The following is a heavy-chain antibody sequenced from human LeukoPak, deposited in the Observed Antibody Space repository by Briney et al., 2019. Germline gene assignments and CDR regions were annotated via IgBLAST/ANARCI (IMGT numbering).Heavy chain of an antibody. J-gene: IGHJ6*03. CDR1: GGSCSGYY. V-gene: IGHV4-34*01. CDR2: INHRGST. Sequence: PSETLSLTCAVYGGSCSGYYWTWIRQTPGKGVEWIGEINHRGSTNYNPSLERRVTISVDTSKNQFSLKLSSVTAADTAVYYCARGRITIFGVVSPMDVWGKGTTVTVSS. CDR3: ARGRITIFGVVSPMDV. D-gene: IGHD3-3*01.